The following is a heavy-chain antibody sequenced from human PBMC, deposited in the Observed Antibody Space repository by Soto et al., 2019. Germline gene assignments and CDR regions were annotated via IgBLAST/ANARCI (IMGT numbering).Heavy chain of an antibody. Sequence: PSETLSLTCTVSGGSIRSSSYYWGWIRQPPGKGLEWIGSIYYSGSTYYNPSLKSRVTISVDTSKNQFSLKLSSVTAADTAVYYCARHAGGDVVVTATFDYWGQGTLVTVSS. CDR1: GGSIRSSSYY. V-gene: IGHV4-39*01. J-gene: IGHJ4*02. CDR2: IYYSGST. CDR3: ARHAGGDVVVTATFDY. D-gene: IGHD2-21*02.